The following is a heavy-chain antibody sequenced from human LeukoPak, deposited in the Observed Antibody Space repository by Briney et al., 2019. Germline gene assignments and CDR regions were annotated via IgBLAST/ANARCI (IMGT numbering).Heavy chain of an antibody. D-gene: IGHD3-22*01. Sequence: PSETLSLTCTVSGGSISSYYWSWIRQPPGKGLEWIGYIYYSGSTNYNPSLKSRVTISVDTSKNQFSLKLSSVTAADTAVYHCAREYYYDSSGYYYRWFDPWGQGTLVTVSS. J-gene: IGHJ5*02. CDR2: IYYSGST. CDR3: AREYYYDSSGYYYRWFDP. CDR1: GGSISSYY. V-gene: IGHV4-59*01.